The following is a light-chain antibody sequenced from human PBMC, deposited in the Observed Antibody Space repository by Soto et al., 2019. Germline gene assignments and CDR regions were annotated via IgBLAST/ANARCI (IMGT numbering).Light chain of an antibody. J-gene: IGLJ2*01. Sequence: QSALTQPASVSGSPGQSITISCTGTSSDVGDYNSASWYQQHPGKAPKVMIYDVSNRPSGVSNRFSGSKSGNTASLPISGLQAEDEADYYCSSYTSSSTVVFGGGTKHRP. CDR2: DVS. V-gene: IGLV2-14*01. CDR3: SSYTSSSTVV. CDR1: SSDVGDYNS.